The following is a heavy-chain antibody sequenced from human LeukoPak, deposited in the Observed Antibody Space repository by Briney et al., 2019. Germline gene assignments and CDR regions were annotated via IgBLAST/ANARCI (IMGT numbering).Heavy chain of an antibody. CDR3: ASPGYSSSWYGVVYFQH. CDR2: IYYSGST. J-gene: IGHJ1*01. V-gene: IGHV4-39*07. CDR1: GGSISSSSYY. D-gene: IGHD6-13*01. Sequence: SETLSLTCTVSGGSISSSSYYWGWIRQPPGKGLEWIGSIYYSGSTYYNPSLKSRVTISVDTSKNQFSLKLSSVTAADTAVYYCASPGYSSSWYGVVYFQHWGQGTLVTVSS.